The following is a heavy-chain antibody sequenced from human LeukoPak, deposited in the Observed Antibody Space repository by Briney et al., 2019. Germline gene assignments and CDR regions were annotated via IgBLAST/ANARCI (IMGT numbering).Heavy chain of an antibody. CDR2: IKQDGSEK. CDR3: ARACSKTTCNFDY. V-gene: IGHV3-7*01. Sequence: PGGSLRLSCAASGFTFSSYWMSWVRQAPGKGLEWVTNIKQDGSEKLYVDSVKGRFTISRDNAKNSLFLQMNSLRAEDTAVYYCARACSKTTCNFDYWGQGTLVTVSS. D-gene: IGHD6-13*01. CDR1: GFTFSSYW. J-gene: IGHJ4*02.